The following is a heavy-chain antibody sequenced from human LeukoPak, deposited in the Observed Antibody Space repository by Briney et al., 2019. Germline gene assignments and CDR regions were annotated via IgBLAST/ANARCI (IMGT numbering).Heavy chain of an antibody. CDR2: INHSGST. Sequence: SETLSLTCTVSGGSISGCYWSWIRQPPGKGLEWIGEINHSGSTNYNPSLKSRVTISVDTSKNQFSLKLSSVTAADTAVYYCARGGSGSYWWLGSNYFDYWGQGTLVTVSS. CDR3: ARGGSGSYWWLGSNYFDY. J-gene: IGHJ4*02. CDR1: GGSISGCY. D-gene: IGHD3-10*01. V-gene: IGHV4-34*01.